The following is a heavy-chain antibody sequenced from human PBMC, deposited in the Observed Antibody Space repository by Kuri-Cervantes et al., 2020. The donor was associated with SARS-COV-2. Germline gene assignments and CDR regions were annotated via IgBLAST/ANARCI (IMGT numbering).Heavy chain of an antibody. CDR3: ARALSNWNYSGWYFDL. CDR1: GGSISSSSYY. Sequence: SETLSLTCTVSGGSISSSSYYWGWIRQPPGKGLEWIGSIYYSGSTYYNPSLKSRVTMSVDTSKNQFSLKLSSVTAADTAVYYCARALSNWNYSGWYFDLWGRGILVTVSS. J-gene: IGHJ2*01. V-gene: IGHV4-39*07. D-gene: IGHD1-7*01. CDR2: IYYSGST.